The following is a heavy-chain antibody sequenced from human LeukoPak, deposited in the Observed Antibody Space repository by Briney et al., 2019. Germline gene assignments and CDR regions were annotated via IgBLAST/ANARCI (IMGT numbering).Heavy chain of an antibody. CDR1: GFTFSTHS. J-gene: IGHJ6*04. Sequence: AGGSLRLSCAVSGFTFSTHSMNWVRQAPGKGLEWVSYIISSSNTIYYADSVKGRFTISRDNAKNSLYLQMNSLRAEDTAVYYCARAVGHGSGSPGMDVWGKGTTVTVSS. CDR2: IISSSNTI. D-gene: IGHD3-10*01. V-gene: IGHV3-48*01. CDR3: ARAVGHGSGSPGMDV.